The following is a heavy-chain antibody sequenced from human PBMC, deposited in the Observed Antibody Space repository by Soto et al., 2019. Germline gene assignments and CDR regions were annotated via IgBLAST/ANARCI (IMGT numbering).Heavy chain of an antibody. CDR3: AREGSRGYYDSSGYFDY. J-gene: IGHJ4*02. D-gene: IGHD3-22*01. CDR1: GGTFSSYA. V-gene: IGHV1-69*12. CDR2: IIPIFGTA. Sequence: QVQLVQSGAEVKKPGSSVKVSCKASGGTFSSYAISWVRQAPGQGLEWMGGIIPIFGTANYAQKFQGRVTITAXASTSXXYMELSSLRSEDTAVYYCAREGSRGYYDSSGYFDYWGQGTLVTVSS.